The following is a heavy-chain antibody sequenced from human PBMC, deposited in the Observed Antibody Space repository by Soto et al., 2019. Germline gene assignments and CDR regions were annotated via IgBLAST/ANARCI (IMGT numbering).Heavy chain of an antibody. CDR3: AKGERGKYYNYGLDV. V-gene: IGHV1-69*13. D-gene: IGHD3-10*01. CDR2: IIPRSATS. Sequence: GASVKVSCKASGDTFSTYTITWMRQAPGQGLEWMGGIIPRSATSNYAQKFQGRVTITADASTSTAYMELNSLRDEDTAVYYCAKGERGKYYNYGLDVWGQGTTVTVSS. CDR1: GDTFSTYT. J-gene: IGHJ6*02.